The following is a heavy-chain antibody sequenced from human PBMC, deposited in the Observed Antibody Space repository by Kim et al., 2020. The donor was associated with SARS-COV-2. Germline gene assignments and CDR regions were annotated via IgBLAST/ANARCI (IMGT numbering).Heavy chain of an antibody. CDR1: GGSVSSGSYY. J-gene: IGHJ6*02. V-gene: IGHV4-61*01. Sequence: SETLSLTCTVSGGSVSSGSYYWSWIRQPPGKGLEWIGESSYPGSTNYNPSLKSRVTISLDTTQNQFSLKLTSVTAADTALYYCALYCRLSGCLGVGSYYYGMDVWGQGTTVTVSS. D-gene: IGHD2-15*01. CDR2: SSYPGST. CDR3: ALYCRLSGCLGVGSYYYGMDV.